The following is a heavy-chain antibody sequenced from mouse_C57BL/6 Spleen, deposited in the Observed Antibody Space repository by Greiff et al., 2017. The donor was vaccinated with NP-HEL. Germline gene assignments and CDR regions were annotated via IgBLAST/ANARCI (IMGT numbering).Heavy chain of an antibody. CDR1: GYTFTSYW. D-gene: IGHD1-1*01. Sequence: QLQQSGAELVKPGASVKLSCKASGYTFTSYWMHWVKQRPGRGLEWIGRIDPNSGGTKYNEKFKSKATLTVDKPSSTAYMQLSSLTSEDSAVYYCARGGTVVAYYAMDYWGQGTSVTVST. V-gene: IGHV1-72*01. CDR3: ARGGTVVAYYAMDY. CDR2: IDPNSGGT. J-gene: IGHJ4*01.